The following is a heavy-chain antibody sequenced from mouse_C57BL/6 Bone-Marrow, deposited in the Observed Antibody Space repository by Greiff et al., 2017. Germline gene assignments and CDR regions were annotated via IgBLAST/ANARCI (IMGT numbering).Heavy chain of an antibody. CDR1: GFTFSDYG. D-gene: IGHD4-1*01. J-gene: IGHJ2*01. CDR3: ARPASWDYFDY. CDR2: ISSGSSTN. Sequence: EVMLVESGGGLVKPGGSLKLSCAASGFTFSDYGMHWVRQAPEKGLEWVAYISSGSSTNYYADTVKGRFTISRDNAKNTLFLQMTSLRSEDTAVYYCARPASWDYFDYWGQGTTLTVSS. V-gene: IGHV5-17*01.